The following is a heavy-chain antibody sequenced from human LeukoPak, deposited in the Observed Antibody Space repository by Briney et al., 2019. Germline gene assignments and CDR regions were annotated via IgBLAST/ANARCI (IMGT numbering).Heavy chain of an antibody. CDR3: ARGPRITMIVVVIISYAFDI. V-gene: IGHV4-34*01. CDR1: GGSFSGYY. D-gene: IGHD3-22*01. J-gene: IGHJ3*02. CDR2: INHSGST. Sequence: SETLSLTCAVYGGSFSGYYWSWIRQPPGKGLEWIGEINHSGSTNYNPSLKSRVTISVDTSKNQLSLKLSSVTAADTAVYYCARGPRITMIVVVIISYAFDIWGQGTMVTVSS.